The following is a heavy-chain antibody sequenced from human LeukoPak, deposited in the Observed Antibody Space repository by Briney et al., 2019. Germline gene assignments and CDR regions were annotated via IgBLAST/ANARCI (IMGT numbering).Heavy chain of an antibody. V-gene: IGHV3-53*01. Sequence: GGSLRLSCAASGFTVSINYTSWVPEAPGKGLEWVSILYASGSAYYADSVKGRFTISRDNSKNTLYLQMNSLRAEDTAVYYCARAGSGIAAARADYWGQGTLVTVSS. CDR3: ARAGSGIAAARADY. D-gene: IGHD6-13*01. CDR2: LYASGSA. CDR1: GFTVSINY. J-gene: IGHJ4*02.